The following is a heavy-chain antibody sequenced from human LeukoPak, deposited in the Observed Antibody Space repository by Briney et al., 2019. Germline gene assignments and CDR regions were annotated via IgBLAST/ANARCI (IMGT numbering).Heavy chain of an antibody. CDR1: GYTFTTYD. Sequence: SVRVSCKASGYTFTTYDINWVRQAPGQGLEWMGGIIPIFGTANYAQKFQGRVTITADKSTSTAYMELSSLRSEDTAVYYCARAYYDSSGYYSFAAFDIWGQGTMVTVSS. D-gene: IGHD3-22*01. CDR3: ARAYYDSSGYYSFAAFDI. V-gene: IGHV1-69*06. CDR2: IIPIFGTA. J-gene: IGHJ3*02.